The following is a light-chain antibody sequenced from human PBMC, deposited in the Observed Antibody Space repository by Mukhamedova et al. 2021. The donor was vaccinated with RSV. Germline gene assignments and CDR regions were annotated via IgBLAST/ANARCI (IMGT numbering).Light chain of an antibody. V-gene: IGKV4-1*01. Sequence: QSTWDSSNNKNYLAWYQQKPGRSPKLLTYWASTRESGVPDRFTGSGSGTDFTLTISSLQAEDVAVYYCQQSYSTPLTFGGGTKVEIK. CDR3: QQSYSTPLT. J-gene: IGKJ4*01. CDR2: WAS. CDR1: QSTWDSSNNKNY.